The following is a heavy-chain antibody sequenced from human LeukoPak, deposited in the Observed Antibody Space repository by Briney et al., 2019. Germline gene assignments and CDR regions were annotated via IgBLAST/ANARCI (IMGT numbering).Heavy chain of an antibody. CDR2: INPNSGGT. D-gene: IGHD2-15*01. CDR3: ARVEYCNVGNCYFRPGAY. CDR1: GYTFTGYY. J-gene: IGHJ4*02. V-gene: IGHV1-2*02. Sequence: GASVKRSCKASGYTFTGYYMHWVREAPGQGLEWMGWINPNSGGTNYAQKFQGRVTMTTDTSTTTAYMELRNLRSDDTAVYYCARVEYCNVGNCYFRPGAYWGQGTLVTVSS.